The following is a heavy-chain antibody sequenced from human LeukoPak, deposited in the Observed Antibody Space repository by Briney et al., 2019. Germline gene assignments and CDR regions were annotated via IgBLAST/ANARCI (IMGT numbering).Heavy chain of an antibody. Sequence: GGSLRLSSATYGFTFDKYFIHWVRQAPGKGLDWVSSISGTSTYIDYADAVKGRFTISRDNAKNSLYLQMNSLRAEDTALYHCARKMRQSSGYNDAFDIWGQGTMVTVSS. CDR3: ARKMRQSSGYNDAFDI. V-gene: IGHV3-21*04. D-gene: IGHD3-22*01. J-gene: IGHJ3*02. CDR2: ISGTSTYI. CDR1: GFTFDKYF.